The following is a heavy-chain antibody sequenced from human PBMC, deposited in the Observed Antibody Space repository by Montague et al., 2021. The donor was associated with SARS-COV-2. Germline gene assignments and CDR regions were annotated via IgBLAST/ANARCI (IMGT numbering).Heavy chain of an antibody. D-gene: IGHD3-9*01. CDR2: ISGSDGST. V-gene: IGHV3-23*01. Sequence: SLRLSCAASGFTFSSYAMSWVRQAPGKGLEWVSAISGSDGSTYYADSVKGRFTISRDNSKNTQYLQMNSLRAEDTAVYYCAKDLHYDILTGYWDYWGQGTLVTVSS. J-gene: IGHJ4*02. CDR3: AKDLHYDILTGYWDY. CDR1: GFTFSSYA.